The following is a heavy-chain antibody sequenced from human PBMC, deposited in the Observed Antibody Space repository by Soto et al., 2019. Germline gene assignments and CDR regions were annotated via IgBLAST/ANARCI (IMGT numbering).Heavy chain of an antibody. V-gene: IGHV3-23*01. CDR2: ISGTGDST. Sequence: EVQLLESGRGLAHPGGSLRLSCAASGFTFSSYAMRWVRKAPGKGLEWVSAISGTGDSTYYAASGKGRFTISRENSKNTLYLQMNSLRAEETAVCCCARRGRGSYYDYWGQGNLVIVSS. J-gene: IGHJ4*02. D-gene: IGHD1-26*01. CDR1: GFTFSSYA. CDR3: ARRGRGSYYDY.